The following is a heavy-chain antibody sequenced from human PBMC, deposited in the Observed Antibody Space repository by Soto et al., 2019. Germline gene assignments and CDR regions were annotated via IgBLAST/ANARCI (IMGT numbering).Heavy chain of an antibody. Sequence: PGGSLRLSCAASGFTFSSYSMNWVRQAPGKGLEWVSSISSSSSYIYYADSVKGRFTISRDNAKNSLYLQMNSLRAEDTAVYYCARVKGSKWLRYAFDIWGQGTMVTVSS. D-gene: IGHD5-12*01. CDR2: ISSSSSYI. CDR3: ARVKGSKWLRYAFDI. CDR1: GFTFSSYS. J-gene: IGHJ3*02. V-gene: IGHV3-21*01.